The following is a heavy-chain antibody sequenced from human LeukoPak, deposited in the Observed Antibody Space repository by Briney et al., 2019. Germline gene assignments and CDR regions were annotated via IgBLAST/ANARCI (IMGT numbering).Heavy chain of an antibody. CDR3: AKEAYSGYDPEIHFDY. Sequence: GGSLRLSCAASGFTFSSYGMHWVRQAPGKGLEWVAVISHDGSNKYYADSVKGRFTISRDNSKNTLYLQMNSLRAEDTAVYYCAKEAYSGYDPEIHFDYWGQGTLVTVSS. CDR2: ISHDGSNK. V-gene: IGHV3-30*18. J-gene: IGHJ4*02. CDR1: GFTFSSYG. D-gene: IGHD5-12*01.